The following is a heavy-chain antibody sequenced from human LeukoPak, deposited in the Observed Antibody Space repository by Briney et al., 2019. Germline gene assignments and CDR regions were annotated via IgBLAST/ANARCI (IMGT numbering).Heavy chain of an antibody. CDR3: ARRRKTGIVVVVAATRPFGFDY. D-gene: IGHD2-15*01. V-gene: IGHV4-34*01. J-gene: IGHJ4*02. CDR2: INHSGST. Sequence: PSETLSLTCAVYGGSFSGYYWSWIRQPPGKGLEWIGDINHSGSTNYNPSLKSRVTISVDTSKNQFSLKLSSVTAADTAVYYCARRRKTGIVVVVAATRPFGFDYWGQGTLVTVSS. CDR1: GGSFSGYY.